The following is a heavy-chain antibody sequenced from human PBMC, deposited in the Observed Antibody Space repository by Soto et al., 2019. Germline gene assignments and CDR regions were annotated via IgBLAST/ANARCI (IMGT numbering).Heavy chain of an antibody. Sequence: ASVKVSCKASGYTFTGYYMHWVRQAPGQGLEWMGWINPNSGGTNYAQKFQGRVTMTRDTSISTVYMELSRLRSDDTAVYYCARGIPLHYFVVVVAAAQDYYYGMDVWGQGTTVTVSS. J-gene: IGHJ6*02. V-gene: IGHV1-2*02. D-gene: IGHD2-15*01. CDR3: ARGIPLHYFVVVVAAAQDYYYGMDV. CDR2: INPNSGGT. CDR1: GYTFTGYY.